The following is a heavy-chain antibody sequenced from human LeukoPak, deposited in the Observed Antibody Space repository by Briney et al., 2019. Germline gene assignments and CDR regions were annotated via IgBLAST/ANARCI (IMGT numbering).Heavy chain of an antibody. Sequence: ASVKVSCKTPEGTFDNYAITWVRQAPGQGLEWMGWISAYNGNTNYAQKFLGRVSMTADTATSTAYMELRSLTSDDTAMYYCARSGRGTYYYFDLWGQGTLVTVSS. D-gene: IGHD5-12*01. J-gene: IGHJ4*02. CDR1: EGTFDNYA. CDR2: ISAYNGNT. V-gene: IGHV1-18*01. CDR3: ARSGRGTYYYFDL.